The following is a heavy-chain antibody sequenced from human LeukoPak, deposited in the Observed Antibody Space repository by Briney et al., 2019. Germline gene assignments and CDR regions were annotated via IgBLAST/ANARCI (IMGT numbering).Heavy chain of an antibody. J-gene: IGHJ4*02. V-gene: IGHV3-30*18. D-gene: IGHD3-10*01. CDR1: GFTFSSYS. Sequence: GGSLRLSCAASGFTFSSYSMNWVRQAPGEGLEWVAVISYDGPNKYYADSVKGRFTISRDNSKKTLYLQMNSLRAEDTAVYYCAKGMAAYGSGSLFDYCGQGTLVTVSS. CDR3: AKGMAAYGSGSLFDY. CDR2: ISYDGPNK.